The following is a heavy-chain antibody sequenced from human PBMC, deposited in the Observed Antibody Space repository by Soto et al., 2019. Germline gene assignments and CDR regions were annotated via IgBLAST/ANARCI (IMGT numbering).Heavy chain of an antibody. Sequence: SQTLSLTFTVSGDYISSYHWRWIRQPPGKGLEWIWYIYFSASRKNNPSLKSRVTISVDTSKNQFSLKLSSVTAAATAVYYCARVGSYSSSSGKDCGIEVWGQGTTV. CDR1: GDYISSYH. CDR3: ARVGSYSSSSGKDCGIEV. J-gene: IGHJ6*02. D-gene: IGHD6-6*01. V-gene: IGHV4-59*01. CDR2: IYFSASR.